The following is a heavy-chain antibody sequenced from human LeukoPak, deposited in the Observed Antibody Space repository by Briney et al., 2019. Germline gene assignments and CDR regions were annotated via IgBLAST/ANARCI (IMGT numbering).Heavy chain of an antibody. CDR3: AKARGNLRANYFDY. D-gene: IGHD1-14*01. V-gene: IGHV3-30*18. J-gene: IGHJ4*02. CDR1: GFTFSTYG. CDR2: ISYDGSNK. Sequence: GGSLRLSCATSGFTFSTYGMHWVRQAPGKGLEWVAVISYDGSNKYYADSVRGRFTISRDNSKNTLYLQMNSLRAEDTAVYYCAKARGNLRANYFDYWGQGTLVTVSS.